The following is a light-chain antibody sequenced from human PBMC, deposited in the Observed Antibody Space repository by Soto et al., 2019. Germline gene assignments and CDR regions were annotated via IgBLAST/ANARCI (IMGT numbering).Light chain of an antibody. J-gene: IGKJ1*01. CDR1: QRISNSY. V-gene: IGKV3-20*01. CDR3: QQYGSSGT. CDR2: DAS. Sequence: EFVLTQSPGALSLSPGERATLSCRASQRISNSYLAWYQQKPGQAPRLLLYDASSRATGIPDRVSGSGSGTDFTLTISRLEPEDFAVYYCQQYGSSGTFGQGTKVDIK.